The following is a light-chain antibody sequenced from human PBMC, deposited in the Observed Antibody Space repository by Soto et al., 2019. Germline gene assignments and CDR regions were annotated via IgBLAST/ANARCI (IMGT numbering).Light chain of an antibody. CDR1: QSVSSD. CDR3: QQYNNWPRT. CDR2: SAS. Sequence: EIVMTQSPATLSVSPGERATLSCRASQSVSSDLALYHQKPGQAPRLLIYSASTRATRIPARFSGSGSGTEFTLTINSLQSEDFAVYYCQQYNNWPRTFGQGTKVEIK. V-gene: IGKV3-15*01. J-gene: IGKJ1*01.